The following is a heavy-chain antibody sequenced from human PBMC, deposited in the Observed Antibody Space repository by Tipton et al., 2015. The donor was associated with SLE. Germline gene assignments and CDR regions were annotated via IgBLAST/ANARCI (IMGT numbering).Heavy chain of an antibody. D-gene: IGHD1-26*01. Sequence: TLSLTCTVSGGSISSYYWSWIRQPPGKGLEWIGYIYTSGSTNYNPSLKSRVTISVDTSKNQFSLKLSSVTAADTAVYYCARDQGELVLDYWGQGTLVTVSS. V-gene: IGHV4-4*08. CDR1: GGSISSYY. CDR3: ARDQGELVLDY. J-gene: IGHJ4*02. CDR2: IYTSGST.